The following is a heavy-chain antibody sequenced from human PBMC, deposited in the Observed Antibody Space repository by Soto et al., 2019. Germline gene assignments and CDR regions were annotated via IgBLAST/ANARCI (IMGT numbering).Heavy chain of an antibody. CDR2: IWYDGSNK. J-gene: IGHJ5*02. CDR3: ATDYGDSWFDP. V-gene: IGHV3-33*01. Sequence: SLRLSCAASGFTFSSYGMHWVRQAPGKGLEWVAVIWYDGSNKYYADSVKGRFTISRDNSKNTLYLQMNSLRAEDTAVYYCATDYGDSWFDPWGQGTLVTVSS. CDR1: GFTFSSYG. D-gene: IGHD4-17*01.